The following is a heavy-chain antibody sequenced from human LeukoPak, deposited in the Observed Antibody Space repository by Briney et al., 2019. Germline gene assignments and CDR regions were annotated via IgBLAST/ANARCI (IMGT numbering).Heavy chain of an antibody. CDR1: GFTFNSYS. CDR2: ISSSSSYI. J-gene: IGHJ4*02. V-gene: IGHV3-21*01. CDR3: AYHSSGWEVDY. D-gene: IGHD6-19*01. Sequence: GGALRLSFAASGFTFNSYSLNWVRQAPGKGLGWVSSISSSSSYIYYADSAKGRFTISRDNAKNSLYLQMNSLRAEDTAVYYCAYHSSGWEVDYWGRGTLVTVSS.